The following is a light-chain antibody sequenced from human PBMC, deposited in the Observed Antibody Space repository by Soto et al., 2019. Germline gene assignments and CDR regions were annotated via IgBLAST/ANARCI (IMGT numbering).Light chain of an antibody. V-gene: IGLV2-8*01. CDR3: SSFAVTTNDV. CDR2: EVN. Sequence: QSALTQPPSASGSPGQSVTISCIGTSSDVGNYNYVSWYQHHPGKAPKLMIFEVNKRPSGVPARFSGSKSDNTASLTISGLQAEDEADYYCSSFAVTTNDVFGSGTKLTVL. CDR1: SSDVGNYNY. J-gene: IGLJ1*01.